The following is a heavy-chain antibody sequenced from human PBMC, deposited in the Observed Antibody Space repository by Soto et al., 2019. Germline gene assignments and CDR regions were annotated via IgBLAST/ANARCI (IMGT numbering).Heavy chain of an antibody. V-gene: IGHV3-23*01. CDR1: GFTFSSYA. D-gene: IGHD3-16*01. Sequence: EVQLLESGGGLVQPGGSLRLSCAASGFTFSSYAMSWVRQAPGKGLEWVSSISGSGASTYYADSVKGRFTISRDNSRNTLYMQMNSLRAEDTAVYYCAKVLLDVYYYGMDVWGQGTTVTVSS. CDR3: AKVLLDVYYYGMDV. CDR2: ISGSGAST. J-gene: IGHJ6*02.